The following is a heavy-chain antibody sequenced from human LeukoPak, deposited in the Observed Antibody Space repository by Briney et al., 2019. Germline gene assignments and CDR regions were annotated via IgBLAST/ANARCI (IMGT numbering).Heavy chain of an antibody. Sequence: SETLSLTCTVSGGSISSSSYYWGWIRQPPGKGLEWIGSIYYSGSTYYNPSLKSRVTISVDTSKNQFSLKLSSVTAADTAVYYCARRGIATRTSLFDYWGQGTLVTVSS. CDR1: GGSISSSSYY. D-gene: IGHD6-6*01. CDR2: IYYSGST. J-gene: IGHJ4*02. V-gene: IGHV4-39*01. CDR3: ARRGIATRTSLFDY.